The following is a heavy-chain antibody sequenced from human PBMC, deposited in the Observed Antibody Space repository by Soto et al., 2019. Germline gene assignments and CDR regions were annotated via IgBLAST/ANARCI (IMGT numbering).Heavy chain of an antibody. D-gene: IGHD2-15*01. CDR2: IIPIFGTA. V-gene: IGHV1-69*01. Sequence: QVQLVQSGAEVKKPGSSVKVSCKAPGGTFSSYAISWVRQAPGQGLEWMGGIIPIFGTAKYAQKFQGRVTITADDSTSTGYMELSSLRSEDTAVYCCARSQGGSSSLDIYYYYYYGMDVWGQGTTVTVSS. CDR1: GGTFSSYA. J-gene: IGHJ6*02. CDR3: ARSQGGSSSLDIYYYYYYGMDV.